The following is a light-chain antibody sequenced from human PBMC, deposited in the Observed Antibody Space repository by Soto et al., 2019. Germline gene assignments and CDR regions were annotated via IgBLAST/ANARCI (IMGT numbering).Light chain of an antibody. V-gene: IGKV1-12*01. Sequence: DIQMTQSPSSVSASVGDRVTITCRASQDVSTFLAWYQKESGKAPRLLIYAATTLQSGVPSRFSGSGSGTDFTLTISSLQPEDFATYYCQQASGFPYTFGQGTKVEI. J-gene: IGKJ2*01. CDR3: QQASGFPYT. CDR1: QDVSTF. CDR2: AAT.